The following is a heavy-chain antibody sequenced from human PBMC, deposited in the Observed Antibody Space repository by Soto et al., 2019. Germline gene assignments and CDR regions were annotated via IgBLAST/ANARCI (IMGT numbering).Heavy chain of an antibody. D-gene: IGHD1-26*01. CDR1: GFTFSSYA. Sequence: VQLVESGGGVVQPGRSLRLSCAASGFTFSSYAMHWVRQAPGKGLEWVAVISYDGSNKYYADSVKGRFTISRDNSKNTLYLQMNSLRAEDTAVYYCARDGSGSYFGWFDPWGQGTLVTVSS. CDR2: ISYDGSNK. CDR3: ARDGSGSYFGWFDP. V-gene: IGHV3-30-3*01. J-gene: IGHJ5*02.